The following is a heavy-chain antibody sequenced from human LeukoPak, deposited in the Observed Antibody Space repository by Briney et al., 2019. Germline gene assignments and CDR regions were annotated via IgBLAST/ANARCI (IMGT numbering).Heavy chain of an antibody. Sequence: GASVRVSCKASGYTFTSYAMYWVRQAPGQRLEWMGWINAGNGDTEYSHKFQGRVTSTRDTSASTAYMDLSSLRFEDTAVYYCARVVTRLREGAYQYDLDVWGQGTTVTVSS. CDR2: INAGNGDT. V-gene: IGHV1-3*01. CDR3: ARVVTRLREGAYQYDLDV. CDR1: GYTFTSYA. D-gene: IGHD3-16*01. J-gene: IGHJ6*02.